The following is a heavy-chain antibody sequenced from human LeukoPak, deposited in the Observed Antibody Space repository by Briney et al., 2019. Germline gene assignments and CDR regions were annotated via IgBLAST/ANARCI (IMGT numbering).Heavy chain of an antibody. V-gene: IGHV4-30-4*01. CDR1: GGSISSGDFY. Sequence: SETLSLTCTVSGGSISSGDFYWSWIRQPPGKELEWIGYIYYSGSTYSNPSLKSRVTISVDTSKNQFSLRLNSVTAADAAVYYCARGHYNYSLGSYYFSSWGQGTPVTVSS. CDR3: ARGHYNYSLGSYYFSS. J-gene: IGHJ4*02. D-gene: IGHD3-16*01. CDR2: IYYSGST.